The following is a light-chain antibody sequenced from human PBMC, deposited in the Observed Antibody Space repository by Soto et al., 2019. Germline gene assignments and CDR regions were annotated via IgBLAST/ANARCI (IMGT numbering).Light chain of an antibody. V-gene: IGKV3-15*01. CDR3: QQYNNWPIT. Sequence: EILLTQAPGTLSVSPGERATLSFRASQSVSGDLAWYHHKPGQAPRLLIYDASTRALDTPARFAGSGAGTEFTLTISSLQSEDFAVYFCQQYNNWPITFGQGTLLEIK. CDR1: QSVSGD. CDR2: DAS. J-gene: IGKJ5*01.